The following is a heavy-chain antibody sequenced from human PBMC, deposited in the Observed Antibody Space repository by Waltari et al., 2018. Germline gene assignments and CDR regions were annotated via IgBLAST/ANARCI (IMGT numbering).Heavy chain of an antibody. CDR3: SRDSQTAIAMERCAFDI. D-gene: IGHD6-19*01. CDR1: GFPLRKYD. J-gene: IGHJ3*02. Sequence: VQLVESGGALIRSGGYMRLACAASGFPLRKYDMSWIRQAPGKGLEWIAYMSASGSTIYYADAVKGRFTISRDNAKNSLYLQMSSLRAEDTAVYYCSRDSQTAIAMERCAFDIWGQGTMVTVSS. V-gene: IGHV3-11*01. CDR2: MSASGSTI.